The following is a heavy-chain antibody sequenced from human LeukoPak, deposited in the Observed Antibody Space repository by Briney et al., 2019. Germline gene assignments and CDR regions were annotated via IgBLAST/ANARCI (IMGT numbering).Heavy chain of an antibody. V-gene: IGHV3-20*04. Sequence: GGSLRLSCAASGFTFDDYGMSWVRQAPGKGLEWVSGISWNGGSTGYADSVKGRFTISRDKARNSLYLQMNSLRAEDTALYYCARASNDFWSGYYSHWGQGTLVTVSS. D-gene: IGHD3-3*01. CDR3: ARASNDFWSGYYSH. J-gene: IGHJ4*02. CDR1: GFTFDDYG. CDR2: ISWNGGST.